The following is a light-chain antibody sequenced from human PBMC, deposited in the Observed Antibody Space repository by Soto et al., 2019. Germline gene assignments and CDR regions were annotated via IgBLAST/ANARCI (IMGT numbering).Light chain of an antibody. CDR1: QDIRSF. CDR3: LQFLRDLT. V-gene: IGKV1-33*01. J-gene: IGKJ4*01. CDR2: DAS. Sequence: DIQMTQSPSSLSASVGDRVTITCQASQDIRSFLNWYQQSPGKAPKLLIYDASNLQAGVPSRFTGSGSGRDFTITISSLQPEDTAIYYCLQFLRDLTFGGGTRVEIK.